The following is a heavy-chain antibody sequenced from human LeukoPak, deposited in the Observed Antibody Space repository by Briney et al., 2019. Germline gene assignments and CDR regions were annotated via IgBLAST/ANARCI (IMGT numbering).Heavy chain of an antibody. CDR3: ARDRRWELLHAFDV. V-gene: IGHV4-59*01. J-gene: IGHJ3*01. CDR1: GGSISSDS. D-gene: IGHD1-26*01. CDR2: IHYSETN. Sequence: TSETLSLTCTVSGGSISSDSWSWIRQPPGKGLEWIAYIHYSETNNYNPSLRSRVTMSLDTSKNQFSLKLSSVTAADTAVYYCARDRRWELLHAFDVWGQGTMVTVSS.